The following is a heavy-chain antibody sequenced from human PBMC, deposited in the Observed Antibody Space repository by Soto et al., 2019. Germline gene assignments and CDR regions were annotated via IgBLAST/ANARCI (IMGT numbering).Heavy chain of an antibody. CDR3: ARADGITMVRGARYEYNWFDP. D-gene: IGHD3-10*01. Sequence: QVQLVQSGAEVKKPGSSVKVSCKASACTFSSYTISWVRQAPGQGLEWMGRIIRILGIANYAQKFQGSVTNTADKSTSTAYMELTSLRSEDTALYYCARADGITMVRGARYEYNWFDPWGQGTLVTVSS. J-gene: IGHJ5*02. V-gene: IGHV1-69*02. CDR2: IIRILGIA. CDR1: ACTFSSYT.